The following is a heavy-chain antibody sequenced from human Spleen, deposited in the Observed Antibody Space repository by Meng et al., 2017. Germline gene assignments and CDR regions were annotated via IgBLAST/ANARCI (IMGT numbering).Heavy chain of an antibody. CDR2: ISYDGSNK. CDR1: VFTFSSYA. J-gene: IGHJ4*02. CDR3: ARVSRGSYD. Sequence: QVQLLESGGGVVQPGRSLRLACSASVFTFSSYAMHWVRQAPGKGLEWVAVISYDGSNKYYADSVKGRFTISRDNSKNTLYLQMNSLRAEDTAVYYCARVSRGSYDWGQGTLVTVSS. V-gene: IGHV3-30*01. D-gene: IGHD1-26*01.